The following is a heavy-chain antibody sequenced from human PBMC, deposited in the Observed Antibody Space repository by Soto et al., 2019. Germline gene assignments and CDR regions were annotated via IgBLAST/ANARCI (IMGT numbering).Heavy chain of an antibody. CDR3: AGFRYSYGYSDY. Sequence: SETLSLTCAVYGGSFSGYYWSWIRQPPGKGLEWIGEINHSGSTNYNPSLKSRVTISVDTSKNQFSLKLSSVTAADTAVYYCAGFRYSYGYSDYWGQGTLVTVSS. V-gene: IGHV4-34*01. CDR2: INHSGST. CDR1: GGSFSGYY. D-gene: IGHD5-18*01. J-gene: IGHJ4*02.